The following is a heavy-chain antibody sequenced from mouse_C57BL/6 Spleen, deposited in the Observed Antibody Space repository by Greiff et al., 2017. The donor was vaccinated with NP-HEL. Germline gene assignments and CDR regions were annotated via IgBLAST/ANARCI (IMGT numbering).Heavy chain of an antibody. D-gene: IGHD4-1*01. CDR2: ISYDGSN. CDR3: ARRNWGGDFDY. V-gene: IGHV3-6*01. J-gene: IGHJ2*01. CDR1: GYSITSGYY. Sequence: QSGPGLVKPSQSLSLTCSVTGYSITSGYYWNWIRQFPGNKLEWMGYISYDGSNNYNPSLKNRISITRDTSKNQFFLKLNSVTTEDTATYYCARRNWGGDFDYWGQGTTLTVSS.